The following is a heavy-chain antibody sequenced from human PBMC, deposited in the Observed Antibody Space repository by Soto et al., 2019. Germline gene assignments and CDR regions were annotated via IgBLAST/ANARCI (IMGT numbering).Heavy chain of an antibody. CDR2: IYHYGSA. Sequence: SETLSLTCAVSGYSISSGYYWGWIRQSPGKGLEWIGTIYHYGSAHYNPSLKNRVTISIDTSKNQFSLKLASVTAADTAVYYCARDTPKIILRALTLWGQGTLVTVSS. CDR1: GYSISSGYY. J-gene: IGHJ4*02. D-gene: IGHD2-8*01. V-gene: IGHV4-38-2*02. CDR3: ARDTPKIILRALTL.